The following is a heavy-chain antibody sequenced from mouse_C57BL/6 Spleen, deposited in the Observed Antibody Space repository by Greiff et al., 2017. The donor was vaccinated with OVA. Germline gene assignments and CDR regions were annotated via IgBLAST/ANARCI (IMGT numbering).Heavy chain of an antibody. D-gene: IGHD2-2*01. CDR2: IRNKANGYTT. Sequence: EVKLMESGGGLVQPGGSLSLSCAASGFTFTDYYMSWVRQPPGKALEWLGFIRNKANGYTTEYSASVKGRFTISRDNSQSILYLQMNALRAEDSATYYCASHMVSYYFDYWGQGTTLTVSS. CDR3: ASHMVSYYFDY. J-gene: IGHJ2*01. V-gene: IGHV7-3*01. CDR1: GFTFTDYY.